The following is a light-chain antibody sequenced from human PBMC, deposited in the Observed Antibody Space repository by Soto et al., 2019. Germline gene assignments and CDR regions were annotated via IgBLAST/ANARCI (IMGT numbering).Light chain of an antibody. CDR1: QSLTHSSGYNY. CDR2: LGS. CDR3: MQPLQTLMT. Sequence: EIVLTQSPLSLSVSPGEPASISCRSSQSLTHSSGYNYLDWYLLKSGQPPQLVIYLGSNRGSGVPDMFSGSGSVTHFTLTISRVEAEDAGVYFCMQPLQTLMTFGQGTRLEIQ. V-gene: IGKV2-28*01. J-gene: IGKJ5*01.